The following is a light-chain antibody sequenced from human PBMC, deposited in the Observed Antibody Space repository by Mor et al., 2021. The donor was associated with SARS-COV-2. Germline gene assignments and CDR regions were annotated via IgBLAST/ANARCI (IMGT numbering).Light chain of an antibody. CDR3: QSADNSGTFV. CDR2: KDS. V-gene: IGLV3-25*03. Sequence: RAPVVVIYKDSERPSGIPERFSGSSSGTIVTLTISGVQAEDEADYFCQSADNSGTFVFGPGTKVTVL. J-gene: IGLJ1*01.